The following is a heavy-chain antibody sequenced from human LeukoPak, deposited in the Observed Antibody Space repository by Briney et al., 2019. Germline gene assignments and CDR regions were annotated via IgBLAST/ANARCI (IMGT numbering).Heavy chain of an antibody. V-gene: IGHV4-4*08. CDR1: GGSISNYY. J-gene: IGHJ4*02. CDR3: ARVIYNYGPHYFDF. Sequence: SETLSLTYTVSGGSISNYYWSWIRQAPGKGLEWIGYIYTTGSTNYNPSLKSRVTISVDTSKNQFSLKLSSVTAADTAVYYCARVIYNYGPHYFDFWGQGTLVTVSS. D-gene: IGHD5-18*01. CDR2: IYTTGST.